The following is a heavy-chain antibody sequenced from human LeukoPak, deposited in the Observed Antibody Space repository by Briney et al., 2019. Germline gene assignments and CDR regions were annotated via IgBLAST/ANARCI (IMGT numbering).Heavy chain of an antibody. CDR1: GGSISSGGYY. CDR3: ASLEWFGELLYPNWYFDL. CDR2: IYYSAST. J-gene: IGHJ2*01. D-gene: IGHD3-10*01. V-gene: IGHV4-31*03. Sequence: PSETLSLTCTVSGGSISSGGYYWSWIRQHPGKGLEWIGYIYYSASTYYNPSLKSRVTISVDTSKNQFSLKLSSVTAADTAVYYCASLEWFGELLYPNWYFDLWGRGTLVTVSS.